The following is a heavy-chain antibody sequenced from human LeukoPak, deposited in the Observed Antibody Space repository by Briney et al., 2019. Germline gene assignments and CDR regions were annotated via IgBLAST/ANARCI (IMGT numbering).Heavy chain of an antibody. CDR1: GYTFTGYY. J-gene: IGHJ5*02. CDR2: INPNSGGT. Sequence: GASVKVSCKASGYTFTGYYMHWVRQAPGQGLEWMGRINPNSGGTNYAQKFQGRVTMTRDTSISTAYMEPSRLRSDDTAVYYCARTTVTTNWFDPWGQGTLVTVSS. D-gene: IGHD4-11*01. CDR3: ARTTVTTNWFDP. V-gene: IGHV1-2*06.